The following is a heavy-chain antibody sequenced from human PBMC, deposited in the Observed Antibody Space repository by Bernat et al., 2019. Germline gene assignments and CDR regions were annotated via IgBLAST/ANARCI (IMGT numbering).Heavy chain of an antibody. Sequence: QVQVVESGGGVVLPGRSLRLSCAASGFIFSNYGMNWVRQGPGKGLEWVAVISYDGSGKYYADSVKGRFTISRDNSKNMLYLQMNSLRAEDTAVYHCAKEGRGWTPDSFAIWGQGTMVTVSS. D-gene: IGHD6-19*01. CDR2: ISYDGSGK. J-gene: IGHJ3*02. CDR1: GFIFSNYG. V-gene: IGHV3-30*18. CDR3: AKEGRGWTPDSFAI.